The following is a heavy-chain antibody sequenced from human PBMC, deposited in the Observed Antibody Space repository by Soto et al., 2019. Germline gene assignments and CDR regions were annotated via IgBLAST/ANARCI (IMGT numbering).Heavy chain of an antibody. CDR1: GYTLTELS. J-gene: IGHJ4*02. CDR3: GSAIYDSSGYYELDY. CDR2: FDPEDGET. Sequence: ASVKVSCKVSGYTLTELSMHWVRQAPGKGLEWMGGFDPEDGETIYAQKFQGRVTMTEDTSTDTAYMELSSLRSEDTAVYYCGSAIYDSSGYYELDYWGQGTLVTVS. V-gene: IGHV1-24*01. D-gene: IGHD3-22*01.